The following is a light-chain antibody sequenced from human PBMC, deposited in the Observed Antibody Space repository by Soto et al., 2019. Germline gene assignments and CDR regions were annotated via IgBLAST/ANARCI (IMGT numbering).Light chain of an antibody. CDR2: YDR. CDR3: QLWDGGSGHRV. V-gene: IGLV3-21*04. J-gene: IGLJ2*01. Sequence: SYELTQPPSVSVAPGEAARITCGGNNIGSKSVHWYQQKPGQAPLLVIYYDRDRPSGIPERFSGSNSGNTATLTISRVEAGDEADYYCQLWDGGSGHRVFGGGTKLTVL. CDR1: NIGSKS.